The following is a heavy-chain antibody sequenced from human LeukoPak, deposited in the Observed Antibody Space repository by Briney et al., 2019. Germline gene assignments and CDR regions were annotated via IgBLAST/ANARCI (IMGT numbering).Heavy chain of an antibody. CDR1: EFTFSSYA. D-gene: IGHD2-2*01. Sequence: GRSLRLSCAASEFTFSSYAMHWVRQAPGKGLEWVSDINGSGGSTYYADSVKGRFTISRDNSKNTLYLQMNSLRAEDAAVYYCAKGFRSTSMDVWGKGTTVTVFS. CDR3: AKGFRSTSMDV. V-gene: IGHV3-23*01. J-gene: IGHJ6*04. CDR2: INGSGGST.